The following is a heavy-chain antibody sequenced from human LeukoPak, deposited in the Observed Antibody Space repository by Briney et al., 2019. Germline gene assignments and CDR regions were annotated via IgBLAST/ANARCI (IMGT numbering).Heavy chain of an antibody. D-gene: IGHD3-3*01. J-gene: IGHJ3*02. Sequence: KPGGSLRLSCVGSGFSFSDYYMSWIRQAPGKGLEWVSYISNDSVDKYYVDSVRGRFTISRDNAKKSMYLQMGGLRVEDTAVYYCARRDWVSGAVRAFDIWGQGTMVTVSS. CDR3: ARRDWVSGAVRAFDI. CDR2: ISNDSVDK. CDR1: GFSFSDYY. V-gene: IGHV3-11*04.